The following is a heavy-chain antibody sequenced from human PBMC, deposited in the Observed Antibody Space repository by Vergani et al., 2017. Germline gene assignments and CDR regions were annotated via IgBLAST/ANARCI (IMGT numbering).Heavy chain of an antibody. CDR2: IWYDGSNK. J-gene: IGHJ4*02. Sequence: QVQLVESGGGVVQPGRSLRLSCAASGFTFSSYGMHWVRQAPGKGLEWVAVIWYDGSNKYYADSVKGRFTISRDNSKNTLYLQMNSLRAEDTAVYYCARDLLKSTEDSSPPGYSSGWPLDYWGQGTLVTVSS. D-gene: IGHD6-19*01. CDR3: ARDLLKSTEDSSPPGYSSGWPLDY. V-gene: IGHV3-33*01. CDR1: GFTFSSYG.